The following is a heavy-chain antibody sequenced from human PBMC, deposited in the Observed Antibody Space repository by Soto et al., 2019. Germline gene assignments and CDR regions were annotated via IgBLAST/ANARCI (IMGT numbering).Heavy chain of an antibody. V-gene: IGHV3-23*01. CDR2: ISAGGGRT. D-gene: IGHD3-22*01. J-gene: IGHJ5*02. Sequence: EVQLLESGGGLVQPGGSLRLSCAASGFTVSIYAMSWVRQAPGKGLEWVSAISAGGGRTYYADSVKGRFTISRDNSKNTLYLQMNSLRAEDTAIYYCAKVGDSSGYPNWFDPWGQGTLVTVSS. CDR3: AKVGDSSGYPNWFDP. CDR1: GFTVSIYA.